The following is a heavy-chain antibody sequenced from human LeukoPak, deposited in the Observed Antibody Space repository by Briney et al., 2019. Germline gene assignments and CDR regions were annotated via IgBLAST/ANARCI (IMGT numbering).Heavy chain of an antibody. CDR3: AKPGGYCSSTSCPFDY. D-gene: IGHD2-2*01. V-gene: IGHV3-23*01. CDR1: GFTFSSFA. Sequence: GGSLRLSCAASGFTFSSFAMSWVRQAPGKGLEWVSTITDSGANTYYADSVKGRFTISRDNSKNTLYLQMNSLRAEDTAVYYCAKPGGYCSSTSCPFDYWGQGTLVTVSS. J-gene: IGHJ4*02. CDR2: ITDSGANT.